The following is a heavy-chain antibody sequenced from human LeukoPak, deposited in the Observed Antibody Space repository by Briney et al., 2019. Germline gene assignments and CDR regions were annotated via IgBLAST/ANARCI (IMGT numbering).Heavy chain of an antibody. CDR2: INHSGST. CDR3: ARGRRIQLWLTYFDY. J-gene: IGHJ4*02. CDR1: GGSISSSSYF. Sequence: SETLSLTCTVSGGSISSSSYFWDWIRQPPGKGLEWIGEINHSGSTNYNPSLKSRVTISVDTSKNQFSLKLSSVTAADTAVYYCARGRRIQLWLTYFDYWGQGTLVTVSS. V-gene: IGHV4-39*07. D-gene: IGHD5-18*01.